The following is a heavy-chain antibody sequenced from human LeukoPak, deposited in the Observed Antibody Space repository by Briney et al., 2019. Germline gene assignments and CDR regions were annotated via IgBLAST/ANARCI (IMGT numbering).Heavy chain of an antibody. D-gene: IGHD3-22*01. V-gene: IGHV3-21*01. CDR1: GFTFSSYS. CDR2: IRRSSRYI. Sequence: PGRSLRLSCATSGFTFSSYSMNWVRQAPGKGLEWGSSIRRSSRYIHYTDSVKGRYTISRDNAKNSLTLQMKSLRAEDTAVYYCARDLKYYDSSGFDYWGQGTLVTVSS. CDR3: ARDLKYYDSSGFDY. J-gene: IGHJ4*02.